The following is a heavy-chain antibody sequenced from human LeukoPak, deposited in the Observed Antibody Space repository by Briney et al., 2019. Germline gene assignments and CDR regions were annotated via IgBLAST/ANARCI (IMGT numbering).Heavy chain of an antibody. J-gene: IGHJ6*02. CDR1: GYSFTNYW. Sequence: GESLNISCKGSGYSFTNYWIVWVRQMPGKGLEWMGIIFPGDSDTRYSPSFQGQVTISADKSITTAYLQWSSLKASDTAMYYCARREYSSFYGMDVWGQGTTVTVSS. CDR3: ARREYSSFYGMDV. V-gene: IGHV5-51*01. D-gene: IGHD6-6*01. CDR2: IFPGDSDT.